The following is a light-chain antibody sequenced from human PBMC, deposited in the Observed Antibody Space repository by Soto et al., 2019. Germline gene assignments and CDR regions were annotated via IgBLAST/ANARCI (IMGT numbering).Light chain of an antibody. V-gene: IGKV1-12*01. Sequence: DIQMTQSQSSWSASVGDRVTITCRASKGINGWLAWYQQKPGKAPKLLIYAASGLQSGVPSRFSGSGSGTDFTLTISSLQPEDFATYYCQRANSFPFAFGPGTTVDIK. J-gene: IGKJ3*01. CDR2: AAS. CDR3: QRANSFPFA. CDR1: KGINGW.